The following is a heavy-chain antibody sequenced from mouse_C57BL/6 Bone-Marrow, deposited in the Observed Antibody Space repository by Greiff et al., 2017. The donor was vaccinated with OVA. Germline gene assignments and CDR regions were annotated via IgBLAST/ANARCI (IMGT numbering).Heavy chain of an antibody. CDR2: IRLKSDNYAT. D-gene: IGHD1-1*01. V-gene: IGHV6-3*01. CDR1: GFTFSNYW. J-gene: IGHJ2*01. Sequence: EVQGVESGGGLVQPGGSMKLSCVASGFTFSNYWMNWVRQSPEKGLEWVAQIRLKSDNYATHYAESVKGRFTISRDDSKSSVYLQMNNLRAEDTGIYYCTAVVQYYFDYWGQGTTLTVSS. CDR3: TAVVQYYFDY.